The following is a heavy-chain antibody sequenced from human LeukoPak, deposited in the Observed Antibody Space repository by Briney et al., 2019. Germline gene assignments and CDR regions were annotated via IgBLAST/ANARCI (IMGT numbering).Heavy chain of an antibody. D-gene: IGHD1-1*01. CDR3: AGTSPKNAAFDI. J-gene: IGHJ3*02. V-gene: IGHV4-4*07. Sequence: SETLSLTCTVSGGSISSYYWSWVRQPAGKGLEWIGRIYSSGSTNYNPSLNSRVTMSVDTSKNQFSLKLTSVTAADTAVYYCAGTSPKNAAFDIWGRGTMVTVSS. CDR1: GGSISSYY. CDR2: IYSSGST.